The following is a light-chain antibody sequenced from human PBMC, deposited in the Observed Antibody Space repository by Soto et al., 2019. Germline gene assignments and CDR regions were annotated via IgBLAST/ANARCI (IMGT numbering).Light chain of an antibody. CDR3: CSYAGSYTYV. V-gene: IGLV2-11*01. CDR2: EVT. CDR1: SSDVGSYNY. Sequence: QSALTQPRSVSGSPGQSVTISCTGTSSDVGSYNYVSWYQHHPGKAPKLMIYEVTKRPSGVPDRFSGSKSGDTASLTISGLQADDEADYYCCSYAGSYTYVFGSGTKVTAL. J-gene: IGLJ1*01.